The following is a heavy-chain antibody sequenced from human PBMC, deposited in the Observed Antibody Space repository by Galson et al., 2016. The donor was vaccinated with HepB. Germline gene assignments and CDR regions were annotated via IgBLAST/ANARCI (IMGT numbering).Heavy chain of an antibody. J-gene: IGHJ4*02. D-gene: IGHD1-26*01. Sequence: SLRLSCAASGFTLSSYWMHWVRQTPGKGLVWVSRINRDGSSANYADSVKGRFTISRDNAKNTLFLQINSLRAEDTAVYYCVRGEGRYTDYWGQGTLVTVSS. V-gene: IGHV3-74*01. CDR3: VRGEGRYTDY. CDR1: GFTLSSYW. CDR2: INRDGSSA.